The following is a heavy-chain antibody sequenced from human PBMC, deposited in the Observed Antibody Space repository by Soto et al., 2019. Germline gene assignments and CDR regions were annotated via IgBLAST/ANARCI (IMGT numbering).Heavy chain of an antibody. CDR3: ARRAVTTYHFFDY. CDR1: GFTFSSFD. V-gene: IGHV3-21*06. D-gene: IGHD4-17*01. J-gene: IGHJ4*02. Sequence: PGGSLRLSCATSGFTFSSFDMDWVRQAPGKGLEWVSSIHRASTYIYYADSVRGRFTIFRDNAKSSLYLQMNSLTVEDTAVYYCARRAVTTYHFFDYWGQGALVTVSS. CDR2: IHRASTYI.